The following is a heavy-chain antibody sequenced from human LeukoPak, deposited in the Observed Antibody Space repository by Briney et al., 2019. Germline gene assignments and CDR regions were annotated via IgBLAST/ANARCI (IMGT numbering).Heavy chain of an antibody. CDR2: INHSGST. CDR3: ARGGSSTSYRLYYYYGMDV. CDR1: GGSFSGYY. Sequence: SETLSLTCAVYGGSFSGYYWSWIRQPPGKGLEWIGEINHSGSTNYNPSLKSRVTISVDTSKYQFSLKLSSVTAADTAVYYCARGGSSTSYRLYYYYGMDVWGQGTTVTVSS. J-gene: IGHJ6*02. D-gene: IGHD2-2*01. V-gene: IGHV4-34*01.